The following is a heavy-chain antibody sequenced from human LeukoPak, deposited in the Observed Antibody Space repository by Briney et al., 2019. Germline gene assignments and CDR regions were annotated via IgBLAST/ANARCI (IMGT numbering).Heavy chain of an antibody. J-gene: IGHJ6*04. V-gene: IGHV1-24*01. CDR2: FDPEDGET. CDR1: GYTLTELS. D-gene: IGHD2-15*01. Sequence: ASVKVSCKVSGYTLTELSMHWVRQAPGEGLEWMGGFDPEDGETIYAQKFQGRVTMTEDTSTDTAYMELSSLRSEDTAVYYCATDGYCSGGSCYRSYHCGMDVWGKGTTVTVSS. CDR3: ATDGYCSGGSCYRSYHCGMDV.